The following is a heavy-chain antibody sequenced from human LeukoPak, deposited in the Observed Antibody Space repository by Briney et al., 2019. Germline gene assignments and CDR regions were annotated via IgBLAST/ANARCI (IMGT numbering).Heavy chain of an antibody. J-gene: IGHJ3*02. CDR3: VRVGATFAAFEI. Sequence: GGSPRLSCAASGFTFSSYWMHWVRQAPGKGLVWVSRINREGSTTNYADSVKGRFTISRDNAKNTLYLQMNSLRVEDTAVYYCVRVGATFAAFEIWGQGTIVTVPS. CDR2: INREGSTT. D-gene: IGHD1-26*01. V-gene: IGHV3-74*01. CDR1: GFTFSSYW.